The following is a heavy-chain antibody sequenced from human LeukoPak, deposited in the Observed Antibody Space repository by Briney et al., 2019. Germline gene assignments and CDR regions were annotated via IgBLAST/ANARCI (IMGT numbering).Heavy chain of an antibody. V-gene: IGHV3-66*02. CDR3: ARDSRLCSSTSCYNYYYHMDV. CDR1: GFTVSSNY. D-gene: IGHD2-2*01. CDR2: IYSGGTT. J-gene: IGHJ6*03. Sequence: GGSLRLSCAASGFTVSSNYMSWVRQAPGKGLEWVSFIYSGGTTYYADSVKGRFTISRDNSKNTLYLQINSLRAEDTAVYYCARDSRLCSSTSCYNYYYHMDVWGKGTTVTVSS.